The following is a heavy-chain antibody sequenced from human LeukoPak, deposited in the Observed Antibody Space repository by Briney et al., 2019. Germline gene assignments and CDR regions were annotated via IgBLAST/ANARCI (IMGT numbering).Heavy chain of an antibody. CDR3: ARAQGGSSVVVVAAPKYYFDY. CDR2: INHSGST. J-gene: IGHJ4*02. D-gene: IGHD2-15*01. CDR1: GGSFSGYY. V-gene: IGHV4-34*01. Sequence: PSETLSLTCAVYGGSFSGYYWSWIRQPPGKGLEWIGEINHSGSTNYNPSLKSRVTISVDTSKNQFSLKLSSVTAADTAVYYRARAQGGSSVVVVAAPKYYFDYWGQGTLVTVSS.